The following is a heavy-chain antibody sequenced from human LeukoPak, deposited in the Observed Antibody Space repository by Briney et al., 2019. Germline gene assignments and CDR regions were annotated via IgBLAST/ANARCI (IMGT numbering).Heavy chain of an antibody. CDR1: GYTFTSYY. J-gene: IGHJ4*02. D-gene: IGHD5-24*01. CDR3: ARERDGYRYFDY. Sequence: ASVKVSCKASGYTFTSYYMHWVRQAPGQGLEWMGIINPSGGSTSYAQKFQGRVTITADESTSTAYMELSSLRSEDTAVYYCARERDGYRYFDYWGQGTLVTVSS. V-gene: IGHV1-46*01. CDR2: INPSGGST.